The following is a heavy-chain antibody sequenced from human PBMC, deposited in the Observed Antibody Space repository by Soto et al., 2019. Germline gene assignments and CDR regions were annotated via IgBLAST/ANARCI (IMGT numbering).Heavy chain of an antibody. CDR3: AILAGGAGSGLDY. CDR2: INHSRST. D-gene: IGHD6-19*01. Sequence: SETLSLTFAVYGGSFSGYYWNWIRQPPGKGLEWIGEINHSRSTNYNPSLKSRVTISVDTSKNQFSLKLSSVTAADTAVYYCAILAGGAGSGLDYWGQGTLVTVSS. J-gene: IGHJ4*02. V-gene: IGHV4-34*01. CDR1: GGSFSGYY.